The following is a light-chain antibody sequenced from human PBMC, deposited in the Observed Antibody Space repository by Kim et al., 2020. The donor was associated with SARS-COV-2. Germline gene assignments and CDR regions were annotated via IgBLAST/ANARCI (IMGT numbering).Light chain of an antibody. Sequence: EIILTQSPATLSLSPGERATLSCRASQSVSNYVAWYQQKPGQAPRLLIYDASNRATGIPVRFSGSGSGTDFTLTISSLEPEDFAVYYCQQRTNWPLTFGGGTKVDIK. CDR2: DAS. J-gene: IGKJ4*01. CDR3: QQRTNWPLT. V-gene: IGKV3-11*01. CDR1: QSVSNY.